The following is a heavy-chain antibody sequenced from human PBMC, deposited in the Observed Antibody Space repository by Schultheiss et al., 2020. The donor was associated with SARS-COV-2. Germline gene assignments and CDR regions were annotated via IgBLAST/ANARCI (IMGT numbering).Heavy chain of an antibody. V-gene: IGHV4-59*01. Sequence: SETLSLTCTVSGGSISSYYWSWIRQPPGKGLEWIGYIYYSGSTNYNPSLKSRVTISVDTSKNQFSLKLSSVTAADTAVYYCARDKDNWNPYFDYWGQGSLVTVSS. J-gene: IGHJ4*02. CDR3: ARDKDNWNPYFDY. D-gene: IGHD1-20*01. CDR1: GGSISSYY. CDR2: IYYSGST.